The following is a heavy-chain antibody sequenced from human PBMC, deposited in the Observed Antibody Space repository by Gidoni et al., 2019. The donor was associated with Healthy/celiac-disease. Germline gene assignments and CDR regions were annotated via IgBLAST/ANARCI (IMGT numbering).Heavy chain of an antibody. J-gene: IGHJ4*02. V-gene: IGHV3-66*01. CDR3: ARDGGGDDSSGYYYDSLDY. CDR2: IYSGGST. CDR1: GFTGSSNY. Sequence: EVQPVESGGGLVQPGGSLRLSCAASGFTGSSNYMSWVRQAPGKGLEWVSVIYSGGSTYYADSVKGRFTISRDNAKNTLYLQMNSLRAEDTAVYYCARDGGGDDSSGYYYDSLDYWGQGTLVTVSS. D-gene: IGHD3-22*01.